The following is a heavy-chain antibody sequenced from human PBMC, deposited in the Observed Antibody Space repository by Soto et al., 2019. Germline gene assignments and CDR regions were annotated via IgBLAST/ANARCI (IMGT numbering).Heavy chain of an antibody. CDR2: INTDGSST. V-gene: IGHV3-74*01. CDR3: ARDLTHCTNGVCSYDWFDP. Sequence: GGSLRLACAASGFTFSNYWMHWVRQAPGKGLVWVSRINTDGSSTSYADSVKGRFTISRDNAKNTLYLQMNSLRAEDTAVYYCARDLTHCTNGVCSYDWFDPWGQGTLVTVSS. J-gene: IGHJ5*02. CDR1: GFTFSNYW. D-gene: IGHD2-8*01.